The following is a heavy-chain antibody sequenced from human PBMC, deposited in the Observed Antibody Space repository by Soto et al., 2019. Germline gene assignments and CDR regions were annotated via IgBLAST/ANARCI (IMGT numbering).Heavy chain of an antibody. D-gene: IGHD2-2*01. CDR1: AFAFNNYG. J-gene: IGHJ4*02. Sequence: GGSLRLSCTVSAFAFNNYGINWVRQAPGKGLEWVWSISKSDYTYYSDSVKGRFAISRDNAKSSVSLQMNTLRVEDTAVYYCAREDSIIIPAVSDFWGQGTLVTVSS. V-gene: IGHV3-21*01. CDR3: AREDSIIIPAVSDF. CDR2: ISKSDYT.